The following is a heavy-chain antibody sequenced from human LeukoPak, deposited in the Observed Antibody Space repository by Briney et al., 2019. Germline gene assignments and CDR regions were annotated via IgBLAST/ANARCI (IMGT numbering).Heavy chain of an antibody. CDR2: INHSGST. D-gene: IGHD5-18*01. V-gene: IGHV4-34*01. CDR1: GGSFSGYY. CDR3: ARFRYSYGYGGTYTYGP. Sequence: PSETLSLTCAVYGGSFSGYYWSWIRQPPGNGLEWIGEINHSGSTNYNPSLKSRVTISVDTSKNQFSLKLSSVTAADTAVYYCARFRYSYGYGGTYTYGPWGQGTLVTVSS. J-gene: IGHJ5*02.